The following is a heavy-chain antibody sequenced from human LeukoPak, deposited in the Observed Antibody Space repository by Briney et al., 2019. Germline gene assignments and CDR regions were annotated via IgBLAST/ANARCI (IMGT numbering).Heavy chain of an antibody. V-gene: IGHV3-15*07. Sequence: GGSLRLSCAASGFTFSNAWMNWVRQAPGKGLEWVGRIKSKTDRGTTDYAAPVKGRFTISRDDSKNTLYLQVNSLKTEDTAVYYCTTTYGGNWYYFDYWGQGTLVTVSS. CDR2: IKSKTDRGTT. CDR1: GFTFSNAW. J-gene: IGHJ4*02. CDR3: TTTYGGNWYYFDY. D-gene: IGHD4-23*01.